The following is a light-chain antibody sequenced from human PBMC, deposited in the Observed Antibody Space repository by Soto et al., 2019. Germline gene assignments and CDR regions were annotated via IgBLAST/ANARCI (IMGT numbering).Light chain of an antibody. J-gene: IGLJ2*01. CDR1: SSDVGGYNY. Sequence: QSALTQPRSVSGSPGQSVTISCTGTSSDVGGYNYVSWYQQHPGKAPKLMIYDVSKRPSGVPDRFSGSKSGNTASLTISGLQAEDEADYYCCSYAGINAVFGGGTKLTVL. V-gene: IGLV2-11*01. CDR3: CSYAGINAV. CDR2: DVS.